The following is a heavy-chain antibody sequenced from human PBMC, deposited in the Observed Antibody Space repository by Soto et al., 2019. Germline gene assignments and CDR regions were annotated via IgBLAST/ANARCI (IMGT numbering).Heavy chain of an antibody. CDR1: GGSISSYY. D-gene: IGHD3-10*01. J-gene: IGHJ5*02. CDR2: IYYSGST. V-gene: IGHV4-59*01. CDR3: ARGRSRMVRGVAVSFLPRARVWFDP. Sequence: PSETLSLTCTVSGGSISSYYWSWIRQPPGKGLEWIGYIYYSGSTNYNPSLKSRVTISVDTSKNQFPLKLSSVTAADTAVYYCARGRSRMVRGVAVSFLPRARVWFDPWGQGTLVTVSS.